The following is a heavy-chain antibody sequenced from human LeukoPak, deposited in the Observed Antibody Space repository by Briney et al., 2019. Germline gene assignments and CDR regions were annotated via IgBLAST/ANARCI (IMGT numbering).Heavy chain of an antibody. CDR1: GDSMSRGSYY. Sequence: SETLSLTCTVSGDSMSRGSYYCSWIRQHPGKGLEWIGYIFYSGRTYYNPSLKSRLTISIDTSKELFSLNLTSVTAADTAVYCCARSPFTTGRFDYWAQGTLVTVSS. D-gene: IGHD3-10*01. V-gene: IGHV4-31*03. CDR2: IFYSGRT. J-gene: IGHJ4*02. CDR3: ARSPFTTGRFDY.